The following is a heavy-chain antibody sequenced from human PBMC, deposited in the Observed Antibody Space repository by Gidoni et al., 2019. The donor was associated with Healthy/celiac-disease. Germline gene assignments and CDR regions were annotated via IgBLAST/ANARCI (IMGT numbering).Heavy chain of an antibody. V-gene: IGHV3-9*01. CDR3: AKGSSYYDYVWGSSYFDY. D-gene: IGHD3-16*01. J-gene: IGHJ4*02. CDR1: GAAFEDKA. Sequence: EVQLEEPGGGVVEHGGSLSISCAAAGAAFEDKAVHWVRKAPGKGREWVSGISWTSGSLGYAVSVTGRFPISRDNAKNSLYLQMNSLRAEDTALYYCAKGSSYYDYVWGSSYFDYWGQVPLVTVSS. CDR2: ISWTSGSL.